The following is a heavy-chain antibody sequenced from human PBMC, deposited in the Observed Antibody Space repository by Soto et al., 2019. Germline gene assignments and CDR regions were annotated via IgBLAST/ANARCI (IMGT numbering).Heavy chain of an antibody. CDR3: ARANDILNPRNAFDI. CDR2: IYYSGST. Sequence: QVQLQESGPGLVKPSQTLSLTCTVSGGSISSGGYYWSWIRQHPGKGLEWIGYIYYSGSTYYNPSLKSRVTISGDTSKNQFSLKLSSVTAADTAVYYCARANDILNPRNAFDIWGQGTMVTVSS. V-gene: IGHV4-31*03. J-gene: IGHJ3*02. CDR1: GGSISSGGYY. D-gene: IGHD3-9*01.